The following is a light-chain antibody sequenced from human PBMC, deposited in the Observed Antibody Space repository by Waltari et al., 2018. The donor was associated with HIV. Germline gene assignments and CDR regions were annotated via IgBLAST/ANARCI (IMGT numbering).Light chain of an antibody. CDR3: QSYDSSLSGSRV. Sequence: QSVLRQPPSVSGAPGPRVTISCTGNSSTIGAGYDVPWYQQLPVTAPKLLIYNNTRPPAVPPRFSGSKSGSSTALAITGLRAEDEDYYYCQSYDSSLSGSRVFGGGTKLTVL. V-gene: IGLV1-40*01. CDR1: SSTIGAGYD. J-gene: IGLJ3*02. CDR2: NN.